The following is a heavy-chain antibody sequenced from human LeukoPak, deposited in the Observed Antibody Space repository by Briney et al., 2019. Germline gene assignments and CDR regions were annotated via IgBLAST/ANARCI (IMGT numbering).Heavy chain of an antibody. CDR2: TVSRGTT. D-gene: IGHD6-19*01. J-gene: IGHJ5*02. CDR3: AKCSTSAYTTGWCNWIDP. Sequence: PGGSLRLSCVASGFTFTSDAMNCVRQAPGKGLEWVSSTVSRGTTQYADSVKGRFTVSRDTSKNTLYLQMNSLRADDTAVYYCAKCSTSAYTTGWCNWIDPWGQGTLVTVSS. V-gene: IGHV3-23*01. CDR1: GFTFTSDA.